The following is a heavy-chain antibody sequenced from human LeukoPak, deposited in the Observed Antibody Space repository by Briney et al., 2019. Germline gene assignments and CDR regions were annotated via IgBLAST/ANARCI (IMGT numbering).Heavy chain of an antibody. CDR1: GFTVTNFA. J-gene: IGHJ4*02. CDR2: IGGDADGT. CDR3: VYPTGEGWFYFPY. Sequence: GSLRLSYAASGFTVTNFAIAWVRQAPGKGLEWVAAIGGDADGTTYPDRVRGRFFLSRDSSKNTLYLQMDVLTVEDTAVYHCVYPTGEGWFYFPYWGQGTPVTVSS. D-gene: IGHD7-27*01. V-gene: IGHV3-23*01.